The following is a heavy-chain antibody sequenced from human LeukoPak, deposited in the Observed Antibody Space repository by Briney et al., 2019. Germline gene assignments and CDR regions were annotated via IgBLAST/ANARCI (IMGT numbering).Heavy chain of an antibody. V-gene: IGHV3-21*01. CDR2: ISSSSSYI. Sequence: PGGSLRLSCAASGFTLSSYSMNWVRQAPGKGLEWVSSISSSSSYIYYADSVKGRFTISRDNAKNSLYLQMNSLRAEDTAVYYCARSDDYVWGSYRYPNYWGQGTLVTVSS. CDR1: GFTLSSYS. D-gene: IGHD3-16*02. J-gene: IGHJ4*02. CDR3: ARSDDYVWGSYRYPNY.